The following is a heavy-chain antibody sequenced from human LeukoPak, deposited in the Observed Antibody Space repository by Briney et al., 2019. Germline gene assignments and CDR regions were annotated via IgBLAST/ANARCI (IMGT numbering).Heavy chain of an antibody. CDR1: GGTFSSYA. D-gene: IGHD6-6*01. CDR3: ARQGIIAAHLFAY. CDR2: IIPIFGTA. Sequence: ASVKVSCKASGGTFSSYAISWVRQAPGQGLEWMGGIIPIFGTANYAQKFQGRVTITTDESTSTAYMELSSLRSEDTAVYYCARQGIIAAHLFAYWGQGTLVTVSS. J-gene: IGHJ4*02. V-gene: IGHV1-69*05.